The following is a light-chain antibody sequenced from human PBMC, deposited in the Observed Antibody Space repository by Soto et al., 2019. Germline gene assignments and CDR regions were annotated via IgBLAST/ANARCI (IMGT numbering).Light chain of an antibody. V-gene: IGKV3-15*01. Sequence: EIVMTQSPATLSVSLGERATLSCWAGQSVSSKLAWYQQKPGQAPRLLIYGASTRATGIPARFSGSGSGTEFTLTISSLQSEDFAVYYCQQYNQWPPWTFGQGTKVEIK. CDR1: QSVSSK. CDR2: GAS. CDR3: QQYNQWPPWT. J-gene: IGKJ1*01.